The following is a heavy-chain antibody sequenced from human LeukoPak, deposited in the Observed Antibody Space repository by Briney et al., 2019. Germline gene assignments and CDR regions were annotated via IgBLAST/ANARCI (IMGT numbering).Heavy chain of an antibody. Sequence: ASVKVSCKASRYTFTSYGISWVRQAPGQGLEWMGWISPYNGNTNYAQKLQGRVTMTTDTSTSTAYMELRSLRSDDTAVYYCARAMITFGGVYNWFDPWGQGTLVTVSS. V-gene: IGHV1-18*01. CDR1: RYTFTSYG. CDR3: ARAMITFGGVYNWFDP. J-gene: IGHJ5*02. D-gene: IGHD3-16*01. CDR2: ISPYNGNT.